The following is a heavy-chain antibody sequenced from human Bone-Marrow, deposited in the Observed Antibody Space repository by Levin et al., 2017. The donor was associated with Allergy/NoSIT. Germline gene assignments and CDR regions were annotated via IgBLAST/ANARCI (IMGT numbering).Heavy chain of an antibody. D-gene: IGHD1-7*01. CDR2: ISVHTGNT. Sequence: ASVKVSCKASGYTFTSYGISWVRQAPGQGLEWMGWISVHTGNTKYAQKFQGRVTMTTATPTKEAYMELRSLRSDDTAVYLCAREKGIGNFGLLDPWGQGTLVIVSS. V-gene: IGHV1-18*01. CDR1: GYTFTSYG. CDR3: AREKGIGNFGLLDP. J-gene: IGHJ5*02.